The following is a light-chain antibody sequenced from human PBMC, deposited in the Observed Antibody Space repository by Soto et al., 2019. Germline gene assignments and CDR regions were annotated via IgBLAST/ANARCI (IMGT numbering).Light chain of an antibody. CDR3: YQYYDWPRCT. V-gene: IGKV3-15*01. Sequence: EIVMTQSPDTLSVSPGERATLSCRASQSVTRNLAWYQQKPGQAPRLLIYGASTSATGVPARFSGSGSGTDFIPTTSSVLSHDFAVYYCYQYYDWPRCTFGQGTKLDIK. CDR1: QSVTRN. CDR2: GAS. J-gene: IGKJ2*02.